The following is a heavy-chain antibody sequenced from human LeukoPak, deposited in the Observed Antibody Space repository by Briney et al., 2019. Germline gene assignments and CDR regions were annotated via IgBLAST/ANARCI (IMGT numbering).Heavy chain of an antibody. V-gene: IGHV3-7*04. Sequence: GGSLILSCAVSGFTFSNSWMSWVRQAPGRGLEWVANIHPEGNEKYHVESVKGRFTISRDNAKNLLFLQMNGLRVEDTAVYYCARGDDFSGDHWGQGTLVTVSS. CDR1: GFTFSNSW. CDR2: IHPEGNEK. CDR3: ARGDDFSGDH. J-gene: IGHJ4*02. D-gene: IGHD1-1*01.